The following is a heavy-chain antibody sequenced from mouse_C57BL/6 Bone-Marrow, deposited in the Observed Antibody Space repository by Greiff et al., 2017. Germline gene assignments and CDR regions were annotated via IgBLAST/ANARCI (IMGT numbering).Heavy chain of an antibody. CDR3: ARWGRVAAPWFTY. V-gene: IGHV1-64*01. J-gene: IGHJ3*01. D-gene: IGHD1-1*02. CDR2: IHPNSGST. Sequence: QVQLKQPGAELVKPGASVKLSCKASGYTFTSYWMHWVKQRPGQGLEWIGMIHPNSGSTNYNEKFKSKATLTVDKSSSTAYMQLSSLTSEDSAVYYCARWGRVAAPWFTYWGQGTLVTVSA. CDR1: GYTFTSYW.